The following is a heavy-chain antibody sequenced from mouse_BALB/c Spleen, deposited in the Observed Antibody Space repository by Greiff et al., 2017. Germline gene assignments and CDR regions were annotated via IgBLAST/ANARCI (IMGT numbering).Heavy chain of an antibody. CDR2: VNPYNGGT. D-gene: IGHD1-1*01. Sequence: EVQLQQSGPELVKPGASVKMSCKASGYTFTDYYMDWVKQSHGESFEWIGRVNPYNGGTSYNQKFKGKATLTVDKSSSTAYMELNSLTSEDSAVYYCARDYGRYAMDYWGQGTSVTVSS. CDR1: GYTFTDYY. CDR3: ARDYGRYAMDY. J-gene: IGHJ4*01. V-gene: IGHV1-19*01.